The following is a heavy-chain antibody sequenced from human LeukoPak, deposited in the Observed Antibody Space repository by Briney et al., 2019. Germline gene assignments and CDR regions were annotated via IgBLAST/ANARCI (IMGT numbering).Heavy chain of an antibody. J-gene: IGHJ5*02. Sequence: PGGSLRLSCAASGFTFSSYAMSWVRQAPGKGLEWVSAISGSGGSTYYADSVKGRFTISRDNSKNTLYLQMNSLRAEDTAVYYCVNTNMVFWSGYSFWFDPWGQGTLVTVSS. CDR2: ISGSGGST. D-gene: IGHD3-3*01. CDR3: VNTNMVFWSGYSFWFDP. V-gene: IGHV3-23*01. CDR1: GFTFSSYA.